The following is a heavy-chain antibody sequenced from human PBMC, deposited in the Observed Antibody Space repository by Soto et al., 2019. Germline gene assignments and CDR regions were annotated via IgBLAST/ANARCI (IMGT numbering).Heavy chain of an antibody. CDR1: GFTFDDYA. D-gene: IGHD3-22*01. J-gene: IGHJ4*02. V-gene: IGHV3-9*01. CDR2: INWNSNDI. CDR3: AKGGNYYYDSSVSRDYFDY. Sequence: EVQLVDSGGGLVQPGRSLRLSCAASGFTFDDYAMHWVRQAPGKGLEWVAGINWNSNDIDYADSVKGRFTISRDNAKNSLYLQMDSLRAEDTALYYCAKGGNYYYDSSVSRDYFDYWGQGTLVTVSS.